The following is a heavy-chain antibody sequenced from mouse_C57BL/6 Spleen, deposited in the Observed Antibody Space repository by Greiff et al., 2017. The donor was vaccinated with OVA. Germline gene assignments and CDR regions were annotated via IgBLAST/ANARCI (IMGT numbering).Heavy chain of an antibody. V-gene: IGHV14-4*01. CDR2: IASDNGDP. J-gene: IGHJ2*01. CDR1: GFNITDDY. Sequence: VQLQQSGAELVRPGASVKLSCTASGFNITDDYMHWVKQRPEQGLEWIGWIASDNGDPESASNVQGRATISADPSSNTDYLQLSSLTSEDTAVEYCTTTYWGQGTTLTVSA. CDR3: TTTY.